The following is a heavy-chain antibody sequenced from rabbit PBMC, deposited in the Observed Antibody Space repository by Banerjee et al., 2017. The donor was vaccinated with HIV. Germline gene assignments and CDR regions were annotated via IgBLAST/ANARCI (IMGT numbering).Heavy chain of an antibody. CDR2: IYTGTGGT. J-gene: IGHJ4*01. Sequence: QSLEESGGDLVKPGASLTLTCKASGFSFSSNYWICWVRQAPGKGLEWIGCIYTGTGGTYDASWAKGRFTISKTSSTTVTLQMTSLTAADTATHFCARNGGSGDFDRFHLWGPGTLVTVS. V-gene: IGHV1S40*01. CDR3: ARNGGSGDFDRFHL. D-gene: IGHD8-1*01. CDR1: GFSFSSNYW.